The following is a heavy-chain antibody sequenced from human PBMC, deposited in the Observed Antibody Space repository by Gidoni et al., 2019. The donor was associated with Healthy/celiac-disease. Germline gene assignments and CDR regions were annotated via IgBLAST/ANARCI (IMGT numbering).Heavy chain of an antibody. Sequence: QVQLQESGPGLVKPSETLSLTCTVSGGSISSYYWSWIRQPPGKGLEWIGYIYYSGSTNYNPSLKSRVTISVDTSKNQFSLKLSSVTAADTAVYYCARVGSSGYYDTNYYYYGMDVWGQGTTVTVSS. CDR3: ARVGSSGYYDTNYYYYGMDV. V-gene: IGHV4-59*01. D-gene: IGHD3-22*01. J-gene: IGHJ6*02. CDR1: GGSISSYY. CDR2: IYYSGST.